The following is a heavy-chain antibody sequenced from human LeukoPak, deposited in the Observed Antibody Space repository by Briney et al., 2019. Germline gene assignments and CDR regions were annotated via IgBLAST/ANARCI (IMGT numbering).Heavy chain of an antibody. Sequence: GESLKISCKGSGYSFTSYWIGWVRQMPGKGLEWMGIIYPGDSDTRYSPSFQGQATISAAKSINTAYLQWSSLKASDTAIYYCARSASAYYNVFDYWGQGTLVTISS. V-gene: IGHV5-51*01. J-gene: IGHJ4*02. D-gene: IGHD1-26*01. CDR3: ARSASAYYNVFDY. CDR2: IYPGDSDT. CDR1: GYSFTSYW.